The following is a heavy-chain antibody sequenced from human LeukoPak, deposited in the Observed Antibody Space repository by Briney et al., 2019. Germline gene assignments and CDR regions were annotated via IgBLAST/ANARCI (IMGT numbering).Heavy chain of an antibody. J-gene: IGHJ4*02. CDR3: ASASRDVVAGYYLHS. V-gene: IGHV3-23*01. CDR1: GFTFSTYA. Sequence: GGSLRLSCAASGFTFSTYAMYWVRQAPGKGLEWVSAISDTGGSTYYADSVKGRFTISRDNSKNTLYLQMNSLRAEDTAVYYCASASRDVVAGYYLHSWGQGTLVTASS. D-gene: IGHD5-12*01. CDR2: ISDTGGST.